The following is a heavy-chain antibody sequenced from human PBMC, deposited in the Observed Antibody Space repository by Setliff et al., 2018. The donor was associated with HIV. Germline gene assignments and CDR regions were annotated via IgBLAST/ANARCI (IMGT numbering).Heavy chain of an antibody. CDR1: GGTFSSYA. D-gene: IGHD3-9*01. CDR3: ARASNFDWVQYYFDY. V-gene: IGHV1-69*13. J-gene: IGHJ4*02. CDR2: IIPIFGIA. Sequence: GASVKVSCKASGGTFSSYAISWVRQAPGQGLEWMGGIIPIFGIANYAQKFQGRVTITADESTSIAYMELSSLRSEDTAVYYCARASNFDWVQYYFDYWGQGTLVTVSS.